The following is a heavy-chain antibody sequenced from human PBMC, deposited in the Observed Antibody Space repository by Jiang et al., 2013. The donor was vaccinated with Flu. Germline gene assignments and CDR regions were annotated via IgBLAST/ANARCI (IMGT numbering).Heavy chain of an antibody. Sequence: PGLVKPSETLSLTCTVSSGSISSHYWSWIRQPPGKGLEWIGYIHNMGPPTXTLPQESSHHINRHVHEPVLPEADLCDAPDTAVYYCARSYCGGDCYSMFGYSYYGMDVWGQGTTVTVSS. D-gene: IGHD2-21*02. CDR1: SGSISSHY. J-gene: IGHJ6*02. CDR2: IHNMGPP. V-gene: IGHV4-59*08. CDR3: ARSYCGGDCYSMFGYSYYGMDV.